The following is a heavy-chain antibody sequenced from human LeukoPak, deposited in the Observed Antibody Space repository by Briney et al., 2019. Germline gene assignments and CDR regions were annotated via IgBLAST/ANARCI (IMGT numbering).Heavy chain of an antibody. V-gene: IGHV1-18*01. CDR3: ARVRVPYNPRGDFDY. D-gene: IGHD1-1*01. Sequence: ASVNVSCKASGYTFTSYGISWVRQAPGQGLEWMGWISAYNGNTNYAQKLQGRVTMTTDTSTSTAYMELRSLRSDDTAVYYCARVRVPYNPRGDFDYWGQGTLVTVSS. CDR1: GYTFTSYG. J-gene: IGHJ4*02. CDR2: ISAYNGNT.